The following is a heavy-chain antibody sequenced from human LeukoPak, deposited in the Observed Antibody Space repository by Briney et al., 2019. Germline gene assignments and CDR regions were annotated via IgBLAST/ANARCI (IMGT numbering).Heavy chain of an antibody. D-gene: IGHD3-22*01. CDR3: AKDIRHYDSSGIDY. Sequence: PGGSLRLSCAASGFTFDDYAMHWVRQAPGKGLEWDSGISWNSGSIGYADSVKGRFTISRDNAKNSLYLQMNSLRAEDTALYYCAKDIRHYDSSGIDYWGQGTLVTVSS. J-gene: IGHJ4*02. CDR1: GFTFDDYA. V-gene: IGHV3-9*01. CDR2: ISWNSGSI.